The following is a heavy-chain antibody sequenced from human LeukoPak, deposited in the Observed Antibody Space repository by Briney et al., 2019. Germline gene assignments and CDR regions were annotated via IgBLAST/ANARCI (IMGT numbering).Heavy chain of an antibody. D-gene: IGHD6-19*01. J-gene: IGHJ4*02. Sequence: ASVKVSCKASGYTFTNYYMHWVRQAPGQGLEWMGIINPSDGSTSYAQNFQGRVTMARDTSTSAVYMELSSLRSEDTAVYYCASEIAMTGYFDYWGQGTLVTVSS. CDR1: GYTFTNYY. CDR3: ASEIAMTGYFDY. V-gene: IGHV1-46*01. CDR2: INPSDGST.